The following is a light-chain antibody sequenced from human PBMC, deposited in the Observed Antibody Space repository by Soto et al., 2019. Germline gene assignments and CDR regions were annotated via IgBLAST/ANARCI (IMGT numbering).Light chain of an antibody. J-gene: IGKJ4*01. Sequence: IVMTQSPATLSVSPGERATLSCRASQSVSSNLAWYQQKPGQAPRLLIYGASTRATGIPARFSGSRSGAELTITINSLQSEDFEVYYCQPYNNWPLTFGGGTKVDIK. CDR1: QSVSSN. CDR2: GAS. CDR3: QPYNNWPLT. V-gene: IGKV3-15*01.